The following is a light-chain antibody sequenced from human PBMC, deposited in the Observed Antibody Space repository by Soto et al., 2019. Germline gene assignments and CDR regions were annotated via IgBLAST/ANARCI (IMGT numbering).Light chain of an antibody. V-gene: IGKV3-15*01. CDR1: RSVSSN. CDR3: QQYGSSAS. J-gene: IGKJ1*01. Sequence: IVLTHSPASLSVSPWLRSTLSIRASRSVSSNLAWYQQKPGQVPRLLIYDASTRATGIPARFSGSGSGTEFTLTISSLQSADFAVYYCQQYGSSASFGQGTKVDIK. CDR2: DAS.